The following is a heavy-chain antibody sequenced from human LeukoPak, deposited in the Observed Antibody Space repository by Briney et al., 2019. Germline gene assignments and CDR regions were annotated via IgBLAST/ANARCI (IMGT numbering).Heavy chain of an antibody. CDR3: ARTPHYYGSGSYPQNHPHYFDY. J-gene: IGHJ4*02. Sequence: SETLSLTCTVSGGSISSYYWSWIRQPPGKGLEWIGYIYYSGSTNYNPSLKSRVTISVDTSKNQFSLKLSSVTAADTAVYYCARTPHYYGSGSYPQNHPHYFDYWGQGTLVTVSS. CDR1: GGSISSYY. V-gene: IGHV4-59*01. CDR2: IYYSGST. D-gene: IGHD3-10*01.